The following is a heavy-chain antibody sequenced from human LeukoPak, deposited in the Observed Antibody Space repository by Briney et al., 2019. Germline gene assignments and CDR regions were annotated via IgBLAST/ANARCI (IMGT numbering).Heavy chain of an antibody. V-gene: IGHV3-53*01. CDR2: IYSGGST. Sequence: GGSLRLSCAASGFTVSSNYMSWVRQAPGKGLEWVSVIYSGGSTYYADSVKGRFTISRDNSKNTLYLQMNSLRAEDTAVYYCARVQGSYYAPYFDYWGQATLVTVSP. D-gene: IGHD1-26*01. CDR3: ARVQGSYYAPYFDY. CDR1: GFTVSSNY. J-gene: IGHJ4*02.